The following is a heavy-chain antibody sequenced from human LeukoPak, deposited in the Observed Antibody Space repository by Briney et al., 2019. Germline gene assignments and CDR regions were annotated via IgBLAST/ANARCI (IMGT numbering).Heavy chain of an antibody. CDR1: GGSISSYY. CDR3: ARSVAGNTIFGLVISMDV. Sequence: SETLSLTCTVSGGSISSYYWSWIRQPPGKGLEGIGYIYYSGSTNYNPSLKSRVTISVDTSKNQFSLKLSSVTAADTAVYYCARSVAGNTIFGLVISMDVWGQGTTVTVSS. CDR2: IYYSGST. V-gene: IGHV4-59*01. D-gene: IGHD3-3*01. J-gene: IGHJ6*02.